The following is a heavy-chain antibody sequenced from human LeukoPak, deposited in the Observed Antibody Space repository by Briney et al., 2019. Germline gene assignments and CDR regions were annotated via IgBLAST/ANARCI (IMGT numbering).Heavy chain of an antibody. V-gene: IGHV3-11*05. D-gene: IGHD3-10*01. CDR1: GFTFSDYY. J-gene: IGHJ6*03. CDR3: AKAAYGSYYYYMDV. Sequence: GGSLRLSCAASGFTFSDYYMSWIRQAPGEGLEWVSSISSSSSYIYYADSVKGRFTISRDNAKNSLYLQMNSLRAEDMALYYCAKAAYGSYYYYMDVWGKGTTVTVSS. CDR2: ISSSSSYI.